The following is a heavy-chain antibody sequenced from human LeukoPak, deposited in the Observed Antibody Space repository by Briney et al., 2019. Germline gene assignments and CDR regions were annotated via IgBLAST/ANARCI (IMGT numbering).Heavy chain of an antibody. J-gene: IGHJ6*03. CDR3: ARDHWYCSGGSCYSYYYYYMDV. Sequence: SETLSLTCTVSGGSISSYYWSWIRQPAGKGLEWIGRIYTSGSTNYNPSLKSRVTMSVDTSKNQFSLKLSSVTAADTAVYYCARDHWYCSGGSCYSYYYYYMDVWGKGTTVTVSS. CDR1: GGSISSYY. V-gene: IGHV4-4*07. D-gene: IGHD2-15*01. CDR2: IYTSGST.